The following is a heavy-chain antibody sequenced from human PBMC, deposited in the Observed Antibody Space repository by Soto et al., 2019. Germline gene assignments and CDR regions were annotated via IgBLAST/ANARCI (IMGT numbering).Heavy chain of an antibody. Sequence: SETLSLTCAVYGGSFSGYYWSWIRQPPGKGLEWIGYIYYSGSTNYNPSLKSRVTISVDTSKNQFSLKLSSVTAADTAVYYCARHSESYCSGGSCYHYNWFDPWGQGTLVTVSS. J-gene: IGHJ5*02. CDR2: IYYSGST. D-gene: IGHD2-15*01. V-gene: IGHV4-59*01. CDR3: ARHSESYCSGGSCYHYNWFDP. CDR1: GGSFSGYY.